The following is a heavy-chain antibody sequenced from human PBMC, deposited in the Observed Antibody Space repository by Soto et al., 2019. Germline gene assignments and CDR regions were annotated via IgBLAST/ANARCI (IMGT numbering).Heavy chain of an antibody. J-gene: IGHJ6*02. Sequence: PGGSLRLSCAASGFTVSHNYMSWVRQAPGKGLEWVSVMYFGGGTYYADSVKGRFITSRHNSKNTLYLQMNSLRAEDTAVYYCAKDVLRFLEWLAFYGMDVWGQGTTVTVSS. CDR2: MYFGGGT. V-gene: IGHV3-53*04. CDR1: GFTVSHNY. CDR3: AKDVLRFLEWLAFYGMDV. D-gene: IGHD3-3*01.